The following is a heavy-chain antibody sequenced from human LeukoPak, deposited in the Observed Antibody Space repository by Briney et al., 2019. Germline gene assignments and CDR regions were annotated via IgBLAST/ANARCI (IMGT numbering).Heavy chain of an antibody. V-gene: IGHV4-39*02. Sequence: SETLSLTCTVSGGSISSSSYYWGWIRQPPGKGLEWIGSIYYSGSTYYNPSLKSRVTIFVDTSKNQFSLKLSSVTAADTAVYYCAKDQALGYGWPTVLALDTWGQGTMVTVSS. D-gene: IGHD6-19*01. J-gene: IGHJ3*02. CDR3: AKDQALGYGWPTVLALDT. CDR2: IYYSGST. CDR1: GGSISSSSYY.